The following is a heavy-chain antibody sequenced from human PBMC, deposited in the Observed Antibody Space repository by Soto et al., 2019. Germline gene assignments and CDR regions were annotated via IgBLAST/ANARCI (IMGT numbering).Heavy chain of an antibody. V-gene: IGHV4-34*01. CDR2: INHSGST. J-gene: IGHJ1*01. CDR3: ARAPFSPPRIAVAGTKPAYFQH. CDR1: GGSFSGYY. Sequence: SETLSLTCAVYGGSFSGYYWSWIRQPPGKGLEWIGEINHSGSTNYNPSLKSRVTISVDTSKNQFSLKLSSVTAADTAVYYCARAPFSPPRIAVAGTKPAYFQHWGQGTLVTVSS. D-gene: IGHD6-19*01.